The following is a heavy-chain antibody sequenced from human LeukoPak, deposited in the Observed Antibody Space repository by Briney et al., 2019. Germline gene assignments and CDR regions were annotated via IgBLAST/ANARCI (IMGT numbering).Heavy chain of an antibody. J-gene: IGHJ4*02. CDR3: ARVEGTTGPQIDS. CDR2: IIPIFGTA. Sequence: ASVKVSCKASGGTFSSYAISWVRQAPGQGLEWMGGIIPIFGTANYAQKFQGRVTITTDKSTSTAYMELSSLRSEDTAVSYCARVEGTTGPQIDSWGQGTLVTVSS. V-gene: IGHV1-69*05. CDR1: GGTFSSYA. D-gene: IGHD1-7*01.